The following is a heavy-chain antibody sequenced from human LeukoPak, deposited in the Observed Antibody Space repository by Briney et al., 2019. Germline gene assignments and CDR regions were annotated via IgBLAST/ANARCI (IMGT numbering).Heavy chain of an antibody. Sequence: GRSLRLSCEASGFTFDDYAMHWVRQGPGKGLEWVSGISWNSGMIGYADSVKGRFTISRDNAKNSLYLQMNSLRAEDTAIYYCAKDRYGYCSGGSCYGDAFDIWGQGTMVTVSS. J-gene: IGHJ3*02. D-gene: IGHD2-15*01. CDR1: GFTFDDYA. CDR2: ISWNSGMI. CDR3: AKDRYGYCSGGSCYGDAFDI. V-gene: IGHV3-9*01.